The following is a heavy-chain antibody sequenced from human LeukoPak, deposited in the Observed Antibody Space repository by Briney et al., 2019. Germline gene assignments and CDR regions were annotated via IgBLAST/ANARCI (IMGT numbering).Heavy chain of an antibody. V-gene: IGHV4-34*11. D-gene: IGHD3-22*01. CDR3: ARSLFSYYYDSSAYFPFDY. CDR1: GGSFSGYY. Sequence: PSETLSLTCAVYGGSFSGYYWSWTRQPPGKGLEWIGYIHYTGSTNYNPSLKSRVTISVATSKNQFSLQLSSVTAADTAVYFCARSLFSYYYDSSAYFPFDYWGQGSLVTVSS. CDR2: IHYTGST. J-gene: IGHJ4*02.